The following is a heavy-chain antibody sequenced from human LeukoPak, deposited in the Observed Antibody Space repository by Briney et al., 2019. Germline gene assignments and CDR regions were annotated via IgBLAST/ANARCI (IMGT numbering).Heavy chain of an antibody. V-gene: IGHV1-2*02. J-gene: IGHJ5*02. CDR2: INPNSGGT. D-gene: IGHD3-10*01. Sequence: ASVKVSCKASGYTFTGYYMHWVRQAPGQGLEWMGWINPNSGGTSYAQKFQGRVTMTRDTSISTAYMELSRLRSDDTAVYYCARGGYYGLGNDFRFDPWGQGTLVTVSS. CDR3: ARGGYYGLGNDFRFDP. CDR1: GYTFTGYY.